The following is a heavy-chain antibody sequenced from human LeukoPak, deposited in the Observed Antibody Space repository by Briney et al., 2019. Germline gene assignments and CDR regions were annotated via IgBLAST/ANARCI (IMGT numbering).Heavy chain of an antibody. D-gene: IGHD5-24*01. CDR1: GGSISSSSYY. V-gene: IGHV4-39*07. Sequence: SETLSLTCTVSGGSISSSSYYWGWIRQPPGKGLEWIGSIYYSGSTYYNPSLTSRVTISVDTSKNQFSLKLSSVTAADTAVYYCATSVEMGAFDIWGQGTMVTVSS. J-gene: IGHJ3*02. CDR3: ATSVEMGAFDI. CDR2: IYYSGST.